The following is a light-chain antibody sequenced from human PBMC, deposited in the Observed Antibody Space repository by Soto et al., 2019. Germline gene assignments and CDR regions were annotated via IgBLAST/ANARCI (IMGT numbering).Light chain of an antibody. Sequence: EIVVTQSPVTLSVSPGERATLSCRASQSVSSNLAWYQQKPGQAPRLLIYGASTRATGIPARFSGSGSGTEFTLTISGPESEDFAVYYCQQYNNWPLTFGGGTKVEIK. CDR2: GAS. V-gene: IGKV3-15*01. CDR1: QSVSSN. J-gene: IGKJ4*01. CDR3: QQYNNWPLT.